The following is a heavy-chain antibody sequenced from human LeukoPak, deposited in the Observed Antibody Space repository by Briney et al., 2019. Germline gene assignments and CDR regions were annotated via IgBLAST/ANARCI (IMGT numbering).Heavy chain of an antibody. D-gene: IGHD5-12*01. J-gene: IGHJ4*02. CDR1: GFTFSSYS. CDR3: ATGKLDASGFDFMLPF. CDR2: FSRDGINT. Sequence: GGSLRLSCAASGFTFSSYSMNWVRQAPGKGLEWLAVFSRDGINTYYTDSVKGRFTISRDNSKNIFYLQMNSLRIEDTAIYYCATGKLDASGFDFMLPFWGQGTLVSVSS. V-gene: IGHV3-30*13.